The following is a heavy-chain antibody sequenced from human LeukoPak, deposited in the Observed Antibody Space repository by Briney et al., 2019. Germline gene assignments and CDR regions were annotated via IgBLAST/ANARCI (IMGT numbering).Heavy chain of an antibody. CDR2: IKQDGSEK. D-gene: IGHD5-12*01. Sequence: GGSLRLSCAASGFTFSSYWMSWVRQAPGKGLEWVANIKQDGSEKYYVDSVKGRFTISRDNAKNSLYLQMNSLRAEDTAVYYCARGGEYSGYGRVGYWGQGTLVTVSS. V-gene: IGHV3-7*01. CDR3: ARGGEYSGYGRVGY. J-gene: IGHJ4*02. CDR1: GFTFSSYW.